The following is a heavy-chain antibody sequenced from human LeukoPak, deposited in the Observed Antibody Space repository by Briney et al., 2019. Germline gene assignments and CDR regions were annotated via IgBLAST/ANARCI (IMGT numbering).Heavy chain of an antibody. CDR3: AKALGSSWSYFDY. V-gene: IGHV3-9*01. CDR2: ISWNSGTI. D-gene: IGHD6-13*01. Sequence: PGRSLRLSCAASGYTFDDYAMYWVRQAPGKGLKWLSGISWNSGTIAYADSVKGRFTISRDNAKNSLYLQMNSLRAEDTALYYCAKALGSSWSYFDYWGQGTLVTVSS. J-gene: IGHJ4*02. CDR1: GYTFDDYA.